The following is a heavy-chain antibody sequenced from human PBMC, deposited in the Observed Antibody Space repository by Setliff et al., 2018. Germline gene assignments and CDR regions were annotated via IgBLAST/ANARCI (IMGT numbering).Heavy chain of an antibody. CDR1: GFTFSNAW. CDR3: ARLALTGYDSSGYYCALDYYYYMDV. J-gene: IGHJ6*03. V-gene: IGHV3-15*01. D-gene: IGHD3-22*01. CDR2: IKSRTDGGTA. Sequence: GGSLRLSCAASGFTFSNAWMSWVRQAPGKGLEWVGRIKSRTDGGTADYVVPVKGRFTISRDKAHHSLFLQMNSLRAEDTAVYYCARLALTGYDSSGYYCALDYYYYMDVWGKGTTVTVS.